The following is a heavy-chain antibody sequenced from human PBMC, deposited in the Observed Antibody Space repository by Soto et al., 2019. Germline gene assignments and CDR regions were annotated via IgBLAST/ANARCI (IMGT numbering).Heavy chain of an antibody. Sequence: PSETLSLTCSVSGVSITGSYWSWIRQPPGKTLEWIGYVYHSGTTTYNPSLKSRVSISVDISKNQVVLTMTNMDPVDTATYYCAHSRVFDWFDPWGQGTLVTVSS. J-gene: IGHJ5*02. CDR1: GVSITGSY. CDR3: AHSRVFDWFDP. D-gene: IGHD4-4*01. V-gene: IGHV4-59*01. CDR2: VYHSGTT.